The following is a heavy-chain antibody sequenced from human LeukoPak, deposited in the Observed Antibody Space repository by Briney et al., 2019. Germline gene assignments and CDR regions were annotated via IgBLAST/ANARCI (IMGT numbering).Heavy chain of an antibody. D-gene: IGHD1-1*01. Sequence: PSESLSLTCAVSGFSISSGYYWGWIRQTPGKGLEWIGSFYHSGNTYHNPSLKSRVTISVDTSKNHFSLKLSSVTAADTAVYYCAREVGIATTRDAFDIWGQGTMVTVSS. V-gene: IGHV4-38-2*02. CDR3: AREVGIATTRDAFDI. CDR1: GFSISSGYY. J-gene: IGHJ3*02. CDR2: FYHSGNT.